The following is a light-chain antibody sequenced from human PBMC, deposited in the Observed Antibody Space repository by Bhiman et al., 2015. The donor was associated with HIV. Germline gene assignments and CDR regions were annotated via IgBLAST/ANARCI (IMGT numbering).Light chain of an antibody. V-gene: IGLV2-14*01. CDR3: SSYTSSSTYV. CDR2: DVS. CDR1: SSDVGGYDY. Sequence: QSALTQPASVSGSPGQSITISCTGTSSDVGGYDYVSWYQQYPGKAPKLMIYDVSNRPSGVPNRFSGSKSDNTASLTISGLQAEDEADYYCSSYTSSSTYVFGTGTNVTVL. J-gene: IGLJ1*01.